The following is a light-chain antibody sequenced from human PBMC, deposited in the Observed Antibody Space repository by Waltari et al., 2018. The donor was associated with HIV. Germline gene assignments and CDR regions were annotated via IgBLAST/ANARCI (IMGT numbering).Light chain of an antibody. V-gene: IGKV1-39*01. J-gene: IGKJ3*01. Sequence: DIQLTQSPSSLSASVRHRVTITCRTSQSISTYLNWYQQKPGKAPKLLIYATSSLQSGVPSRFSGSGSGTDFTLTISSLQPEDFATYYCQQSFITPLTFGPGTKVDIK. CDR2: ATS. CDR3: QQSFITPLT. CDR1: QSISTY.